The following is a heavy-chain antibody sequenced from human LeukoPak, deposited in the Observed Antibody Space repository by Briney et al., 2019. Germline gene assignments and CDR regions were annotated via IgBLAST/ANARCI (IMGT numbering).Heavy chain of an antibody. CDR1: AFTLGSNA. CDR3: AKNGGSQCYSHLDS. D-gene: IGHD2-15*01. V-gene: IGHV3-23*01. J-gene: IGHJ4*02. Sequence: LAGGSLTLAWAPAAFTLGSNAMSWVSRARGNGLGWVSVSSGSGGSTYYAGSVKGRFTISRDNSKNTLYLQMNSLRVEDTAVYYCAKNGGSQCYSHLDSWGQGTLVTVSS. CDR2: SSGSGGST.